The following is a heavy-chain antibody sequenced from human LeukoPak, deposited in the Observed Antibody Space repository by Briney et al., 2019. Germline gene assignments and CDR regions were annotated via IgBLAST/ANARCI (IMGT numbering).Heavy chain of an antibody. CDR2: IKLDGSEK. V-gene: IGHV3-7*01. D-gene: IGHD6-13*01. J-gene: IGHJ4*02. CDR1: GFIFSNYW. CDR3: ARGRHSSSWSPIDY. Sequence: GGSLRLSCAASGFIFSNYWMSWVRQAPGKGLECVATIKLDGSEKYYVDSVKGRFTTSRDNTKNSLYLQMNSLRAEDTAMYYCARGRHSSSWSPIDYWGQGTLVTVSS.